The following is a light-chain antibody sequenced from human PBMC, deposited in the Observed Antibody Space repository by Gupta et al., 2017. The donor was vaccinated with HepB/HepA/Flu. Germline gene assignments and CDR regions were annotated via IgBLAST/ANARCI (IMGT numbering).Light chain of an antibody. Sequence: QSVLTQPPSASGTPGQRVTISCSGSSSNIGSNYVYWYQQLPGTAPKLLIYRNNQRPSGVPDRFSGSKSGTSASLAISGLRSEDEADYYCAAWDDSLSGVGFGGGTKLTVL. V-gene: IGLV1-47*01. CDR1: SSNIGSNY. CDR3: AAWDDSLSGVG. J-gene: IGLJ2*01. CDR2: RNN.